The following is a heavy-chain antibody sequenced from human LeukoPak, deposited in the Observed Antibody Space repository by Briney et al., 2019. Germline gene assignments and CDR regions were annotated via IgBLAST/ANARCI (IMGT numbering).Heavy chain of an antibody. J-gene: IGHJ4*02. V-gene: IGHV3-23*01. CDR1: GFTFSSYA. Sequence: PGGSLRLSCAASGFTFSSYAMSWVRQAPGKGLEWVSAISGSGGSTYYADSVKGRFTISRDNAKSTLYLQMNSLRAEDTAVYYCARSRGYSYGGFDYWGQGTLVTVSS. CDR2: ISGSGGST. CDR3: ARSRGYSYGGFDY. D-gene: IGHD5-18*01.